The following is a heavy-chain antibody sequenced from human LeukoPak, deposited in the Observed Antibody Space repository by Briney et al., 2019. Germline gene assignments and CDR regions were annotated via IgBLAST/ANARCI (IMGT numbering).Heavy chain of an antibody. CDR1: GGSISSSSYY. CDR2: IYYSGST. D-gene: IGHD2-2*01. V-gene: IGHV4-61*05. Sequence: PSETLSLTCTVSGGSISSSSYYWGWIRQPPGKGLEWIGYIYYSGSTNYNPSLKSRVTISVDTSKNQFSLKLSSVTAADTAVYYCARRYCSSTSCFYWYFDLWGRGTLVTVSS. CDR3: ARRYCSSTSCFYWYFDL. J-gene: IGHJ2*01.